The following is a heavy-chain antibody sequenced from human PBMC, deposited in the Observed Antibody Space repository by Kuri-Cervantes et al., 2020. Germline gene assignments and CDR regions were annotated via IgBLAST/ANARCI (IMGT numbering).Heavy chain of an antibody. D-gene: IGHD2-2*01. CDR3: ARGPLVVPASRDYYYYMDV. CDR2: INHSGNT. Sequence: SETLSLTCAVYGGSFSDYYWSWIRQPPEKGLEWIGEINHSGNTNYNPSLKSRVTISVDTSKNQFSLKLSSVTAADTAVYYCARGPLVVPASRDYYYYMDVWGKGTTVTVSS. V-gene: IGHV4-34*01. CDR1: GGSFSDYY. J-gene: IGHJ6*03.